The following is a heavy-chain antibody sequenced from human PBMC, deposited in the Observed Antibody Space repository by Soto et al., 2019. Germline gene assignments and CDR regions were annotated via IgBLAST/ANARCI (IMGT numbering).Heavy chain of an antibody. D-gene: IGHD1-26*01. Sequence: QVQLVESGGGVVQPGRSLRLSCAASGFTFSSYGMHWVRQAPGKGLEWVAVIWYDGSNKYHADSVKGRFSISRDNSKNTLYLQMHSRRAADTSVYYCARDRSVGVTSGAPLDSWGQGTLVTVSS. J-gene: IGHJ4*02. CDR3: ARDRSVGVTSGAPLDS. CDR2: IWYDGSNK. CDR1: GFTFSSYG. V-gene: IGHV3-33*01.